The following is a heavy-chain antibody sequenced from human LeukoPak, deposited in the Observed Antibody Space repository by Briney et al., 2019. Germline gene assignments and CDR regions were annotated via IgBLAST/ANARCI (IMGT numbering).Heavy chain of an antibody. Sequence: PGGSLRLSCAASGFTFSSYSMNWVRQAPGKGLEWVSSISSSGSTIYYADSVKGRFTISRDNAKNSLYLQMNSLRAEDTAVYYCARVSGLWLPQRYYYMDVWGKGTTVTISS. CDR2: ISSSGSTI. D-gene: IGHD5-24*01. V-gene: IGHV3-48*04. CDR3: ARVSGLWLPQRYYYMDV. CDR1: GFTFSSYS. J-gene: IGHJ6*03.